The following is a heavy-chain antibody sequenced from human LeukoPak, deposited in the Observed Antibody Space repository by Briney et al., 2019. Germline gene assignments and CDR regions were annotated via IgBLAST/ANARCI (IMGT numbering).Heavy chain of an antibody. J-gene: IGHJ2*01. CDR3: ARQRKL. Sequence: SQTLSLTCTVSGGSISSGGHSWSWIRQPPGKGLEWIGEINHSGSTNYNPSLKSRVTISVDTSKNQFSLKLSSVTAADTAVYYCARQRKLWGRGTLVTVSS. V-gene: IGHV4-30-2*01. CDR1: GGSISSGGHS. CDR2: INHSGST.